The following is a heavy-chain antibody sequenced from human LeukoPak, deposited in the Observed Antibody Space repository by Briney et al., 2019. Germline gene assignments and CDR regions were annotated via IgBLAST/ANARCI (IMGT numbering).Heavy chain of an antibody. J-gene: IGHJ3*02. V-gene: IGHV3-64*01. CDR1: GFTFSYYA. Sequence: PGGSLRLSCAASGFTFSYYAMHWVRQAPGKGLEYVSAISNDGGSTYYANSVKGRFTISRDNSKNMLYLQMGSLRPEDMAVYYCARWVSTSSDAFDIWGQGTMVTVSS. CDR3: ARWVSTSSDAFDI. D-gene: IGHD6-6*01. CDR2: ISNDGGST.